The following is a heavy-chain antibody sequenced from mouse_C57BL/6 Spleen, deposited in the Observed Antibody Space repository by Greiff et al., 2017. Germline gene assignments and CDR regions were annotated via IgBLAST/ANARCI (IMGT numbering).Heavy chain of an antibody. CDR3: ATMVTTYAMDY. CDR1: GFTFSDYG. CDR2: ISSGRSTI. D-gene: IGHD2-2*01. Sequence: EVQLVESGGGLVKPGGSLKLSCAASGFTFSDYGMHWVRQAPEKGLEWVAYISSGRSTIYYADTVKGRFTISRDNAKNTLFLQMTSLRSEDTAMYYCATMVTTYAMDYWGQGTSVTVSS. J-gene: IGHJ4*01. V-gene: IGHV5-17*01.